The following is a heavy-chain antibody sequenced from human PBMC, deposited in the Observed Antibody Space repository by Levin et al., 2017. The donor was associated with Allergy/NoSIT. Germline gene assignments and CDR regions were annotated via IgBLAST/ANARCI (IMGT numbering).Heavy chain of an antibody. CDR2: INPNSGGP. Sequence: ASVKVSCKTSGYTFADYYIHWVRQAPGQGLEWMGWINPNSGGPNYAPKFQGRVTLTRDTSITTAYMELSSLTSDDTAVYYCARGVYSSGGFWGQGTLVTVSS. CDR3: ARGVYSSGGF. V-gene: IGHV1-2*02. CDR1: GYTFADYY. J-gene: IGHJ4*02. D-gene: IGHD5-18*01.